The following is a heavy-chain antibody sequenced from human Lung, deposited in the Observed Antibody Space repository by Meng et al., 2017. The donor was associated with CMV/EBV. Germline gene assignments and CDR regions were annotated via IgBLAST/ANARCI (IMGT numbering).Heavy chain of an antibody. D-gene: IGHD3-22*01. J-gene: IGHJ6*02. CDR1: GGTFSSYA. Sequence: SVXVSXKASGGTFSSYAISWVRQAPGQGLEWMGGIIPILGIANYAQKFPGRVTITADKSTSTAYMELSSLRSEETAVYYCARERADYYASSGYYYVPNYYSYGMDVWGQGXTVTVSS. CDR2: IIPILGIA. V-gene: IGHV1-69*10. CDR3: ARERADYYASSGYYYVPNYYSYGMDV.